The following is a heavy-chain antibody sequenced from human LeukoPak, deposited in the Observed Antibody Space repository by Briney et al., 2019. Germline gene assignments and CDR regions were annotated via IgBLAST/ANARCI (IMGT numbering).Heavy chain of an antibody. V-gene: IGHV3-74*01. CDR3: ARVLEYKYGHSS. D-gene: IGHD5-18*01. J-gene: IGHJ4*02. Sequence: GGSLRLFCAASGFTFSTYWMHWVRPAPGKGPVWVSRINGDGSSIGYADSVKGRFTISRDNAKNTLYLPMNSLRAEDTAVYYCARVLEYKYGHSSWGQGTLVTVSS. CDR2: INGDGSSI. CDR1: GFTFSTYW.